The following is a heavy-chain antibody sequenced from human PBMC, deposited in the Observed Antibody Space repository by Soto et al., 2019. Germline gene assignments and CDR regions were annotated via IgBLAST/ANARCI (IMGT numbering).Heavy chain of an antibody. J-gene: IGHJ5*02. CDR3: ARLINVTEPNWFAP. CDR2: IYYSGST. V-gene: IGHV4-59*08. D-gene: IGHD1-20*01. CDR1: GGSISSYY. Sequence: SETLSLTCTVSGGSISSYYWSWIRQPPGKGLEWIGDIYYSGSTNCNPSLKSRGTISVDTSKDQSSLKLSTFTATDTAVYYCARLINVTEPNWFAPWGQGTLVTVSS.